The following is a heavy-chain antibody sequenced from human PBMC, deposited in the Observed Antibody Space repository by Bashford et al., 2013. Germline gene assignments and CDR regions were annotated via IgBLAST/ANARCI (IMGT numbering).Heavy chain of an antibody. CDR1: GFTFSSYW. J-gene: IGHJ4*02. CDR2: IKQDGSEK. CDR3: ARGITGTTRPLDY. Sequence: GGSLRLSCAASGFTFSSYWMSWVRQAPGKGLEWVANIKQDGSEKYYVDSVKGRFTISRDNAKNSLYLQMNSLRAEDTAVYYCARGITGTTRPLDYWGQGTLVTVSS. V-gene: IGHV3-7*01. D-gene: IGHD1-20*01.